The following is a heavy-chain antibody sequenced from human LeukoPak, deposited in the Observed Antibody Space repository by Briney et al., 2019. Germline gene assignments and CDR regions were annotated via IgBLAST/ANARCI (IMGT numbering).Heavy chain of an antibody. J-gene: IGHJ6*02. Sequence: GGSLRLSCAASGFTFSSYAMHWVRQAPGKGLEWVAVISYDGSNKYYADSVKGRFTISRDSSKNTLYLQMNSLRAEDTAVYYCARVGNSYDQDYYYYGMDVWGQGTTVTVSS. D-gene: IGHD3-22*01. V-gene: IGHV3-30-3*01. CDR2: ISYDGSNK. CDR1: GFTFSSYA. CDR3: ARVGNSYDQDYYYYGMDV.